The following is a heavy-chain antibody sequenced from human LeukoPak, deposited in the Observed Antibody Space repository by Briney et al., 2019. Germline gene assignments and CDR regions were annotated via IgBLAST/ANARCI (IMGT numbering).Heavy chain of an antibody. V-gene: IGHV3-21*04. J-gene: IGHJ4*02. CDR1: GFTFSRYT. CDR2: ITSSSSYI. CDR3: AKDRVGGLLWFGKYFDY. D-gene: IGHD3-10*01. Sequence: GGSPRLSCAASGFTFSRYTMNWVRQAPGKGLEWVSSITSSSSYIYYADSVKGRFTISRDNAKNSLYLQMNSLRAEDTAVYYCAKDRVGGLLWFGKYFDYWGQGTLVTVSS.